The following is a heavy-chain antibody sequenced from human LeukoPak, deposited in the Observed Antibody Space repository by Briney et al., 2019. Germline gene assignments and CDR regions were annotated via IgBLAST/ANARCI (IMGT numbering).Heavy chain of an antibody. D-gene: IGHD5-18*01. CDR2: ILYDGSNT. V-gene: IGHV3-30-3*01. CDR3: ARDNGYSNGHAFDS. CDR1: GFTFSIHS. J-gene: IGHJ4*02. Sequence: PGRSLRLSCAASGFTFSIHSMHWVRQAPGKGLEWVALILYDGSNTYYSHSVKGRFTISRDDSKNTLCLQMNSLRPEDTAVYYCARDNGYSNGHAFDSWGQGIMVTVSS.